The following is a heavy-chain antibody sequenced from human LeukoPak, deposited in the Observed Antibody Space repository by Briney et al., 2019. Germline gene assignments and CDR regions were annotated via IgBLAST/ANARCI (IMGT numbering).Heavy chain of an antibody. V-gene: IGHV1-2*02. J-gene: IGHJ4*02. CDR3: ARDRKPDNYDYVWGSYRTDYFDY. D-gene: IGHD3-16*02. Sequence: ASVKVSCKASGYTFTGYYMHWVRQAPGQGLEWMGWINPNSGGTNYAQKFQGRVTMTGDTSISTAYMELSRLRSDDTAVYYCARDRKPDNYDYVWGSYRTDYFDYWGQGTLVTVSS. CDR1: GYTFTGYY. CDR2: INPNSGGT.